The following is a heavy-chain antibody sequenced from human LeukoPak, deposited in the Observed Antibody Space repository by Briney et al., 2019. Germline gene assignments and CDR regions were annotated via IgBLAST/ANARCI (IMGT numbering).Heavy chain of an antibody. CDR3: ARDPYGSGSTSFDI. Sequence: PGGSLRLSCAASGFTFRSYGMHWVRQAPGKGLEWVAVIWYDGSNKYYADSVKGRLIISRDNSKNTLYLQVNSLRAEDTAVYYCARDPYGSGSTSFDIWGQGTMVTVSS. CDR1: GFTFRSYG. V-gene: IGHV3-33*01. CDR2: IWYDGSNK. D-gene: IGHD3-10*01. J-gene: IGHJ3*02.